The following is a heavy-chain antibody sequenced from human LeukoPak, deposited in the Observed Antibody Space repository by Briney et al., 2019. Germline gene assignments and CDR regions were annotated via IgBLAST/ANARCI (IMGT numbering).Heavy chain of an antibody. D-gene: IGHD6-6*01. J-gene: IGHJ4*02. CDR3: ARSRLVISHPTQFYFDS. CDR2: INPGGGRT. Sequence: ASVKVSCKASGYDFLQYYIHWVRQAPGQGLEWMGIINPGGGRTTYAQKFQGRATMTRDTSTDTLYMELSSLKSEDTATYYCARSRLVISHPTQFYFDSWGQGTLITVSS. CDR1: GYDFLQYY. V-gene: IGHV1-46*01.